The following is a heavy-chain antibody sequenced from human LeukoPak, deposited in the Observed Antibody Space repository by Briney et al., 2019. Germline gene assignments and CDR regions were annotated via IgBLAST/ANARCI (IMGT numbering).Heavy chain of an antibody. J-gene: IGHJ4*02. D-gene: IGHD6-19*01. CDR3: ARALNGWYFDY. Sequence: PGGSLRLSCAASGFTVSSDYMSWVRRAPGKGLEWVSAIYNDGNTYYADSVKGRFTIFRDNSKNTLYLQMNSLRVEDTAVYYCARALNGWYFDYWGQGSLVTVSS. V-gene: IGHV3-53*01. CDR2: IYNDGNT. CDR1: GFTVSSDY.